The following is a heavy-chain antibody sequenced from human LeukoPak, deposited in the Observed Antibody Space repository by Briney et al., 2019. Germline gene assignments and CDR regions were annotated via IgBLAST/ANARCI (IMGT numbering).Heavy chain of an antibody. CDR3: ARDFIVHSYSDFWRGYYAGDF. CDR2: IKQDGSEE. Sequence: GGSLRLSCAASGFTFSAYWMSWVRQTPGKGLEWVANIKQDGSEEYCVDSVKGRFTISRDNAKSSLYLQMNSLGAEDTAVYYCARDFIVHSYSDFWRGYYAGDFWGQGTLVTVTS. D-gene: IGHD3-3*01. CDR1: GFTFSAYW. J-gene: IGHJ4*02. V-gene: IGHV3-7*01.